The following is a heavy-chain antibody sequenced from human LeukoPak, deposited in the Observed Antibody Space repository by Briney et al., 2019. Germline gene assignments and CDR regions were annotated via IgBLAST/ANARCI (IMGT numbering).Heavy chain of an antibody. CDR2: ISSSGSTI. Sequence: TGGSLRLSCAASGFSFGIFEMNWVRQAPGKGLEWVSYISSSGSTIYYADSVKGRFTISRDNAKNSLYLQMNSLRAEDTALYYCAKSLGSGWYWSCDYWGQGTLVTVSS. D-gene: IGHD6-19*01. J-gene: IGHJ4*02. CDR1: GFSFGIFE. CDR3: AKSLGSGWYWSCDY. V-gene: IGHV3-48*03.